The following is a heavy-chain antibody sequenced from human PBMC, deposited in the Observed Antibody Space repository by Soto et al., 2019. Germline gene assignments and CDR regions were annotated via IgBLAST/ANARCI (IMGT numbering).Heavy chain of an antibody. V-gene: IGHV4-4*07. Sequence: SETLSLTCSVSGGSINSYWWSWTRQPAGKGLEWIGRVYSSGTTDYNPSLNSRATMSVETSKNQFSLKLTSVTAADTAVYYCARDIGSYAYAEGYWGQGIQVTVSS. CDR1: GGSINSYW. CDR2: VYSSGTT. CDR3: ARDIGSYAYAEGY. J-gene: IGHJ4*02. D-gene: IGHD2-2*01.